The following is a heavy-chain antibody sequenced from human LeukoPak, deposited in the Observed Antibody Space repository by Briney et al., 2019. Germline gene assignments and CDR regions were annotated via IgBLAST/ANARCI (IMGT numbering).Heavy chain of an antibody. CDR3: ARDGDTAMVMYYFDY. CDR2: IDSNGRTI. J-gene: IGHJ4*02. V-gene: IGHV3-74*01. D-gene: IGHD5-18*01. CDR1: GFTFSSYW. Sequence: GGSLRLSCAASGFTFSSYWMHWVRHAPGKGLVWVSRIDSNGRTINYADSVKGRFTISRDNSKNTLYLQMNSLRAEDTAVYYCARDGDTAMVMYYFDYWGQGTLVTVPS.